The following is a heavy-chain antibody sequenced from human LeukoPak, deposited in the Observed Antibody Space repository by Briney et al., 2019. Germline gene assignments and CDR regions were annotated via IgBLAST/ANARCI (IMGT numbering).Heavy chain of an antibody. CDR1: GDTFTSYY. CDR3: ARDTVAAGTDY. V-gene: IGHV1-46*01. Sequence: ASVKVSCKASGDTFTSYYMHWVRQAPGRGLEWMGIINPSGGSTSYAQKFQGRVTMTRDMSTSTVYMELSSLRSEDTAVYYCARDTVAAGTDYWGQGTLVTVSS. D-gene: IGHD6-13*01. J-gene: IGHJ4*02. CDR2: INPSGGST.